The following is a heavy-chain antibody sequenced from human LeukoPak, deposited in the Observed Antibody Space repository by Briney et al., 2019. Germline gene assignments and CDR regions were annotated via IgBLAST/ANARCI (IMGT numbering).Heavy chain of an antibody. V-gene: IGHV5-51*01. Sequence: GESLKISCKGSGYSFTSYWIGWVRQMPGKGLGWMGIIFPGDSDTRYPPSFQGQVTISADKSISTAYLQWSSLKASDTAMYYCARQGDYYGSGSYYPRVGRDDAFDIWGQGTMVTVSS. CDR1: GYSFTSYW. CDR3: ARQGDYYGSGSYYPRVGRDDAFDI. CDR2: IFPGDSDT. J-gene: IGHJ3*02. D-gene: IGHD3-10*01.